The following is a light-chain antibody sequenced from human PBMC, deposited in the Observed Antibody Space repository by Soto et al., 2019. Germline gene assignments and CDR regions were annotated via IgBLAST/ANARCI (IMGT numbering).Light chain of an antibody. CDR2: DNN. Sequence: QSVLTQPPSVSAAPGQEVTISCSGSTSNIGNDFVAWYQHLPGTAPKLLIYDNNKRPSGIPDRFSGSKSGTSATLGITGLQTGDEADYYCGTWDSGLSASVVFGGGTKVTVL. CDR1: TSNIGNDF. V-gene: IGLV1-51*01. CDR3: GTWDSGLSASVV. J-gene: IGLJ2*01.